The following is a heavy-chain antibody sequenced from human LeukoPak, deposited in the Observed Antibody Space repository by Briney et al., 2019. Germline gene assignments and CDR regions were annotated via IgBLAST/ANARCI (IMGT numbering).Heavy chain of an antibody. CDR3: ARRSGWQFDY. Sequence: SETLSLTCTVSGGSITNDNYYWAWIRQPPGKGLGWIGSIYYSGTTYDNPTLKSRVTISVDTSKNQFSLKLSSVTAADTAVYYCARRSGWQFDYWGQGTLVTVSS. J-gene: IGHJ4*02. CDR2: IYYSGTT. V-gene: IGHV4-39*01. D-gene: IGHD6-19*01. CDR1: GGSITNDNYY.